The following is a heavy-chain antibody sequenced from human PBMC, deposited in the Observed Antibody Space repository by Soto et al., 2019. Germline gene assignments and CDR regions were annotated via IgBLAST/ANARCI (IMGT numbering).Heavy chain of an antibody. V-gene: IGHV3-13*01. CDR2: IGSDGAT. J-gene: IGHJ4*02. CDR1: GFTFSGYD. D-gene: IGHD2-15*01. CDR3: ARRYCSAGTCQGIGLDF. Sequence: GGSLRLSCAASGFTFSGYDMHWVRQATGKGLEWVSAIGSDGATYYTGSVKGRFTISRENAKNSLYLQMNSLRGGDTAVYYCARRYCSAGTCQGIGLDFWGRGTLVTVSS.